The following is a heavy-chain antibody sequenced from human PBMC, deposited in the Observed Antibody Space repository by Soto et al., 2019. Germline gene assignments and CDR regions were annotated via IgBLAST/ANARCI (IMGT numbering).Heavy chain of an antibody. Sequence: EVQLVESGGGLVQPGGSLRLSCAASGFTFSSYWMHWVRQAPGKGLVWVSRISSDGSSTSYADSVKGRFTISRDNAKNTLYLQMNSLRAEDTAVYYCARGHSTYYYDSSGPMGDYWGQGTLVTVSS. CDR2: ISSDGSST. CDR3: ARGHSTYYYDSSGPMGDY. D-gene: IGHD3-22*01. V-gene: IGHV3-74*01. CDR1: GFTFSSYW. J-gene: IGHJ4*02.